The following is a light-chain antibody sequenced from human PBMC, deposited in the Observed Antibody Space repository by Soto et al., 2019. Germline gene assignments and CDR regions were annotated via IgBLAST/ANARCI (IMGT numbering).Light chain of an antibody. CDR3: ATWDDSLSGLL. Sequence: QSVLTQPPSASGTPGQRLNISCSGSSSNIGSNYVYWYQQLPGMTPKLLIHRNNHRPSGVPDRFSGSKSATSAAPAISGRRSEDEADYYCATWDDSLSGLLFGGGTKLTVL. J-gene: IGLJ2*01. CDR2: RNN. V-gene: IGLV1-47*01. CDR1: SSNIGSNY.